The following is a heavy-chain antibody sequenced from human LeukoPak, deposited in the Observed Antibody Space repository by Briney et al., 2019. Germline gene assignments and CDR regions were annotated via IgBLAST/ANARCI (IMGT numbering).Heavy chain of an antibody. CDR2: ISYDGSNK. Sequence: PGGSLRLSCAASGFTFSSYAMHWVRQAPGKGLEWVAVISYDGSNKYYADSVKGRFTISRDNSKNTLYLQMNSLRAEDTAVYYCARGGTSLTHGPFDPWGQGTLVTVSS. J-gene: IGHJ5*02. CDR1: GFTFSSYA. D-gene: IGHD2-2*01. CDR3: ARGGTSLTHGPFDP. V-gene: IGHV3-30-3*01.